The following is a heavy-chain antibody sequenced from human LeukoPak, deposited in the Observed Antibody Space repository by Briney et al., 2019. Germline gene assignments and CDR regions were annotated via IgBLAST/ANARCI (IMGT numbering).Heavy chain of an antibody. V-gene: IGHV4-34*01. CDR1: GESLSVHY. Sequence: PSEPLSLTCAVYGESLSVHYWSCIRQPPGGGVEWIGEINHSGSTNYNPSLKSRVTISVDTSKNQFSLKLSSVTAADTAVYYCAREADYDILTGSSWFDPWGQGTLVTVSS. CDR2: INHSGST. J-gene: IGHJ5*02. CDR3: AREADYDILTGSSWFDP. D-gene: IGHD3-9*01.